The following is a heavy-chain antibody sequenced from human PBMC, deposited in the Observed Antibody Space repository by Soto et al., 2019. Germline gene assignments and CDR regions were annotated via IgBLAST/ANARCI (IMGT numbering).Heavy chain of an antibody. V-gene: IGHV3-64*01. CDR2: ISSNGGST. Sequence: EVQLVESGGGLVQPGGSLRLSCAASGFTFSSYAMHWVRQAPGKGLEYVSAISSNGGSTYYANSVKGRFTISRDNSKNTLYLQMGSLRAEDVAVYFCAEYDAVHYCMAVLGNGTTVTVS. CDR1: GFTFSSYA. J-gene: IGHJ6*03. D-gene: IGHD3-16*01. CDR3: AEYDAVHYCMAV.